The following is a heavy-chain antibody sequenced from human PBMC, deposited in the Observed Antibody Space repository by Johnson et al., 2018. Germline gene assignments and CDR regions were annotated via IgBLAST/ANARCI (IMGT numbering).Heavy chain of an antibody. CDR1: GFTFSSYA. D-gene: IGHD3-10*01. CDR3: AKDLWVGEVLTPAHAPDV. Sequence: QVQLVQSGGGVVQPGRSLRLSCAASGFTFSSYAMHWVRQAPGKGLEWVAVISYDGSNKYYADSVKGRFTISRDNSKNTGYLQMNSRRAEGTAVYYCAKDLWVGEVLTPAHAPDVWGQGTTVTVSS. J-gene: IGHJ6*02. CDR2: ISYDGSNK. V-gene: IGHV3-30-3*01.